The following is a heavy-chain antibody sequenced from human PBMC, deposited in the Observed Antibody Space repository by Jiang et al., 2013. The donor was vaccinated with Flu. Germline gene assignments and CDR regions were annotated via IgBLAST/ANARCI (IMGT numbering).Heavy chain of an antibody. V-gene: IGHV2-5*01. D-gene: IGHD2/OR15-2a*01. CDR3: AHSPPQYFGRVSGHPEAFDM. CDR2: IYWSDNK. Sequence: KPTQTLTLTCTFSGFSLSTSGVGVGWIRQPPGKALEWLALIYWSDNKRYNPSLQNRISVTKDSSKNQVVLTMTNMHPVDTGTYYCAHSPPQYFGRVSGHPEAFDMWGQGTMVTVSS. CDR1: GFSLSTSGVG. J-gene: IGHJ3*02.